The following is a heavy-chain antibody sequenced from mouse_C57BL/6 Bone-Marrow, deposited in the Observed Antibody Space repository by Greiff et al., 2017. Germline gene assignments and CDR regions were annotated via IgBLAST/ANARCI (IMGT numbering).Heavy chain of an antibody. CDR1: GFTFSNYW. D-gene: IGHD1-1*01. V-gene: IGHV6-3*01. Sequence: EVKLEESGGGLVQPGGSMKLSCVASGFTFSNYWMNWVRQSPEQGLEWVAQIRLKSDNYATHYAESVKGRFTISRDDSKSSVYLQMNNLRAEDTGIYYCTGYAYWGQGTLVTVSA. CDR3: TGYAY. J-gene: IGHJ3*01. CDR2: IRLKSDNYAT.